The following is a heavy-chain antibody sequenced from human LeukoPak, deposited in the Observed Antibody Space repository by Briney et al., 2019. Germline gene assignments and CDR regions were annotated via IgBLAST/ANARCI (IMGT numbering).Heavy chain of an antibody. Sequence: ASVKVSCKASGYTFTSYGISWVRQAPGQGLEWRVLISAYNGNTNYAQKLQGRVTMTTDISTSTAYMELRSLRSDDTAVYYCAGVWWFGDPLGLDAFDIWGQGTMVTVSS. CDR2: ISAYNGNT. CDR3: AGVWWFGDPLGLDAFDI. J-gene: IGHJ3*02. D-gene: IGHD3-10*01. V-gene: IGHV1-18*01. CDR1: GYTFTSYG.